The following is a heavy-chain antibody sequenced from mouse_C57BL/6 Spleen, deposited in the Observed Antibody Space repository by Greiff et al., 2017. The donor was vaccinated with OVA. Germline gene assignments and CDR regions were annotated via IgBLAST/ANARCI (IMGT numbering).Heavy chain of an antibody. D-gene: IGHD2-3*01. J-gene: IGHJ4*01. Sequence: VKLMESGTELVKPGASVKLSCKASGYTFTSYWMHWVKQRPGQGLEWIGNINPSNGGTNYNEKFKSKATLTVDKSSSTAYMQLSSLTSEDSAVYYCARERKERLLYAMDYWGQGTSVTVAS. CDR3: ARERKERLLYAMDY. CDR1: GYTFTSYW. V-gene: IGHV1-53*01. CDR2: INPSNGGT.